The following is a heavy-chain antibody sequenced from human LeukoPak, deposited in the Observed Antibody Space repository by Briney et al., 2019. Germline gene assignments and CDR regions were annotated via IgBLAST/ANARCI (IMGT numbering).Heavy chain of an antibody. J-gene: IGHJ4*02. Sequence: SETLSLTCAVYGGSFSGYYWSWIRQPPGKGLEWIGKINHSGSTNYNPSLKSRVTISVDTSKNQFSLKLSSVTAADTAVYYCASLMGVGYCSSTSCYDVDYWGQGTLVTVSS. D-gene: IGHD2-2*03. CDR1: GGSFSGYY. CDR2: INHSGST. V-gene: IGHV4-34*01. CDR3: ASLMGVGYCSSTSCYDVDY.